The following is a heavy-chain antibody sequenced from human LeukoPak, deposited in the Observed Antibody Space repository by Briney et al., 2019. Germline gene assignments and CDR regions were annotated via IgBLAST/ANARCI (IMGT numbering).Heavy chain of an antibody. Sequence: DPSETLSLTCTVSGGSISSYYWNWIRQPPGKGLEWIGYIYYSGSTNYNPSLKSRVTISVDTSKSQFSLKLSSVTAADTAVYYCARDPAATGWFDPWGQGTLVTVSS. J-gene: IGHJ5*02. CDR2: IYYSGST. D-gene: IGHD2-2*01. V-gene: IGHV4-59*01. CDR1: GGSISSYY. CDR3: ARDPAATGWFDP.